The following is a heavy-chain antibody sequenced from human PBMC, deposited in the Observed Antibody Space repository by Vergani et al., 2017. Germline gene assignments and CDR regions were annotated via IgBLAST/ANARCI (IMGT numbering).Heavy chain of an antibody. CDR2: IRYDGSSE. V-gene: IGHV3-30*02. D-gene: IGHD3-3*01. CDR3: AKDHYDFWSGYPNLSPFDL. J-gene: IGHJ2*01. Sequence: QVQILQSGGGVVQPGGSLRLSCTLSGFTLNTYGIHWVRQAPGKGLEWVSFIRYDGSSEYYGDSVKGRFTISRDNAKNSLYLQMNSLRAEDTALYYCAKDHYDFWSGYPNLSPFDLWGRGTLVTVSS. CDR1: GFTLNTYG.